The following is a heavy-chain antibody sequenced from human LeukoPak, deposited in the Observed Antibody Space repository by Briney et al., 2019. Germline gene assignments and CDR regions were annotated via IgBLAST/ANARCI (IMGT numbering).Heavy chain of an antibody. V-gene: IGHV3-30-3*01. CDR3: AREVASTYNWFDP. D-gene: IGHD5/OR15-5a*01. J-gene: IGHJ5*02. CDR2: ISYDGSNK. Sequence: GGSLRLSCAASGFTFSSYAMHWVRQAPGKGLEWVAVISYDGSNKYYADSVEGRFTISRDNSKNTLYLQMNSLRAEDTAVYYCAREVASTYNWFDPWGQGTLVTVSS. CDR1: GFTFSSYA.